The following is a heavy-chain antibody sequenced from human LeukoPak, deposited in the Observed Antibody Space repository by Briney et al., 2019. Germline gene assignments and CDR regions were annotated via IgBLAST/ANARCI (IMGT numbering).Heavy chain of an antibody. CDR2: IYYSGST. CDR3: VFFTDYYADYV. Sequence: ETLSLTCTVSGGSISSYYWSWIRQPPGKGLEWIGYIYYSGSTNYNPSLKSRVTISVDTSKNQFSLKLSSVTAADTAIYYCVFFTDYYADYVWGQGTLVTVSS. CDR1: GGSISSYY. V-gene: IGHV4-59*12. J-gene: IGHJ4*02. D-gene: IGHD4-17*01.